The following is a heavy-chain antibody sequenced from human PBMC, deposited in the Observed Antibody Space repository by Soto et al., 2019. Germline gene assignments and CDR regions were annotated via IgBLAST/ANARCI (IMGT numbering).Heavy chain of an antibody. Sequence: VGSHRHSSAASGFTFSSYAMSWVRQAPGKGLEWVSAISGSGGSTYYADSVKGRFTISRDNSKNTLYLQMNSLRAEDTAVYYCAATRMPRAYWGQGTLVTVSS. CDR3: AATRMPRAY. CDR2: ISGSGGST. D-gene: IGHD2-15*01. V-gene: IGHV3-23*01. J-gene: IGHJ4*02. CDR1: GFTFSSYA.